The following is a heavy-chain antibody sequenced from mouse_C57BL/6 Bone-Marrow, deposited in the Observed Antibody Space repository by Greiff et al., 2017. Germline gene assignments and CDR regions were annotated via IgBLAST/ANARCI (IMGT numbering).Heavy chain of an antibody. CDR2: IDAENGDT. V-gene: IGHV14-4*01. CDR1: GFNIKDDY. CDR3: PYGFDY. D-gene: IGHD1-1*02. J-gene: IGHJ2*01. Sequence: EVQLQQSGAELVRPGASVKLSCTASGFNIKDDYMHWVKQRPEQGLEWIGWIDAENGDTEYASNLQGKATITADTPSNTAYLQLSSLTSEDTAVYYCPYGFDYWGQGTTLTVSS.